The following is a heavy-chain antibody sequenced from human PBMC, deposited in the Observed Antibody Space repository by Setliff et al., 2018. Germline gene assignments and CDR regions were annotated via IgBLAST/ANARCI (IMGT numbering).Heavy chain of an antibody. Sequence: SVKVSCKASGGTFSSYGISGVRQAPGQGLEWMGGTIPIFGSTNYAQKFQDRVTIITDESTSTAYRELRSLRTGDTAVYFCTRSRGPRVVLAADFDFWGQGTLVTVSS. J-gene: IGHJ4*02. CDR2: TIPIFGST. CDR1: GGTFSSYG. V-gene: IGHV1-69*05. D-gene: IGHD3-16*01. CDR3: TRSRGPRVVLAADFDF.